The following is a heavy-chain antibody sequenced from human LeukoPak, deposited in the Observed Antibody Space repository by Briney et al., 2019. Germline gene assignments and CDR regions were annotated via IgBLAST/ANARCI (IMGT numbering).Heavy chain of an antibody. CDR1: GGSISSDSDY. J-gene: IGHJ4*02. Sequence: SQTLSLTCTVSGGSISSDSDYWSWIRQPAGKGLEWIGRIYSGSTDYNPSLRSRLTISVDTSKNQFSLKLSSETAADTAVYYCARGRVSGTTLYFDYWGQGTLFTVSS. V-gene: IGHV4-61*02. CDR2: IYSGST. D-gene: IGHD1-1*01. CDR3: ARGRVSGTTLYFDY.